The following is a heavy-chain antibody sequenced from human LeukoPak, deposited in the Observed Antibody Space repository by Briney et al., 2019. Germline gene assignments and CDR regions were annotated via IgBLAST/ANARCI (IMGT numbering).Heavy chain of an antibody. CDR3: AKGGGGGSYWKYGTFQDAYYFDY. J-gene: IGHJ4*02. V-gene: IGHV3-21*04. CDR1: GFTFSTYT. D-gene: IGHD1-26*01. CDR2: ITSSSSYI. Sequence: GGSLRLSCAASGFTFSTYTMNWVRQAPGKGLERVSSITSSSSYIYYADSVKGRFTISRDNAKNSLYLQMDSLRVEDTAVYYCAKGGGGGSYWKYGTFQDAYYFDYWGQGTLVTVSS.